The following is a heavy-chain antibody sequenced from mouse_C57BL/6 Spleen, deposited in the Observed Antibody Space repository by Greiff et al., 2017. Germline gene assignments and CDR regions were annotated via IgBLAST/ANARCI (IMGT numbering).Heavy chain of an antibody. CDR3: ARNRQWFAY. CDR2: IYPGDGDT. V-gene: IGHV1-80*01. D-gene: IGHD3-2*01. Sequence: QVQLQQSGAELVKPGASVKISCKASGYAFSSYWMTWVKQRPGKGLEWIGQIYPGDGDTNYNGKFKGKATLTADKSSSTAYMQLSSLTSEDSAVYFCARNRQWFAYWGQGTLVTVSA. J-gene: IGHJ3*01. CDR1: GYAFSSYW.